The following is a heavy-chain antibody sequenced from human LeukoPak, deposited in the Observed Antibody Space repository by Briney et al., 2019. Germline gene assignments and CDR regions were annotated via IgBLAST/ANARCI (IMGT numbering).Heavy chain of an antibody. V-gene: IGHV3-74*01. CDR3: AKGVYGSGSYSPDY. CDR2: INSDGSST. J-gene: IGHJ4*02. Sequence: PGGSLRLSCAASGFTFSSYWMHWVRQAPGKGLVWVSRINSDGSSTSYADSVKGRFTISRDNAKNTLYLQMNSLRAEDTAVYYCAKGVYGSGSYSPDYWGQGTLVTVSS. CDR1: GFTFSSYW. D-gene: IGHD3-10*01.